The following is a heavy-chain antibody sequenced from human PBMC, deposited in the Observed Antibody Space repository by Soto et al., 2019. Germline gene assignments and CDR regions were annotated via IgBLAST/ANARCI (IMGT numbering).Heavy chain of an antibody. D-gene: IGHD6-6*01. CDR3: ARGRSSSSLAYYYYYYYMDV. CDR2: INHSGST. CDR1: GGSFSGYY. V-gene: IGHV4-34*01. Sequence: PSETLSLTCAVYGGSFSGYYWSWIRQPPGKGLEWIGEINHSGSTNYNPSLKSRVTISVDTSKNQFSLKLSSVTAADTAVYYCARGRSSSSLAYYYYYYYMDVWGKGTTVTVSS. J-gene: IGHJ6*03.